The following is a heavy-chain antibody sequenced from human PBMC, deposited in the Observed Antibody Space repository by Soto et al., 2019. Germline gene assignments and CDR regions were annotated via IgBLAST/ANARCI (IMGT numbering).Heavy chain of an antibody. CDR1: GGSFSGYY. V-gene: IGHV4-34*01. CDR2: INHSGST. D-gene: IGHD3-3*01. Sequence: SETLSLTCAVYGGSFSGYYWSWIRQPPGKGLEWIGEINHSGSTNYNPSLKSRVTISVGTSKNQFSLKLSSVTAADTAVYYCARHDFWSGYTSAYYYYMDVWGKGTTVTVSS. CDR3: ARHDFWSGYTSAYYYYMDV. J-gene: IGHJ6*03.